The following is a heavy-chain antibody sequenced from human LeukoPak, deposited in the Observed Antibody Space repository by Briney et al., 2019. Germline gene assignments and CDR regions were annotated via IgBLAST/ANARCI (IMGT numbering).Heavy chain of an antibody. CDR1: GFTFSSYA. CDR2: ISASGGST. J-gene: IGHJ5*02. CDR3: AKSPVATIRFFDP. D-gene: IGHD5-12*01. Sequence: GGSLRLSCAASGFTFSSYAMSWVRQAPGKGLEWVSAISASGGSTYYADSVKGRFTISRDNSQNTLYLQMDSLRAEDTAVYYCAKSPVATIRFFDPWGQGTLVTVSS. V-gene: IGHV3-23*01.